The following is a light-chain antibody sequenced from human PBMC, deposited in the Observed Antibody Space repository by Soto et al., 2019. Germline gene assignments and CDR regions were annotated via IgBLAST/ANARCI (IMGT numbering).Light chain of an antibody. V-gene: IGLV2-8*01. CDR1: SSDIGDYNS. CDR2: EVI. J-gene: IGLJ1*01. Sequence: QSVLTQPPSASGSPGQSVTISCTGTSSDIGDYNSVSWYQQHPAKAPKLIIYEVIKRPSGAPGRFSGSKSGNTASLTVSWLQAEDEADYYCTSYAAGDNYVFGTGTKVTVL. CDR3: TSYAAGDNYV.